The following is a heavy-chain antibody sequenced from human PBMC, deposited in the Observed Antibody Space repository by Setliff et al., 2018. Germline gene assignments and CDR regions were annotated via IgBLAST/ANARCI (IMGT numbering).Heavy chain of an antibody. CDR1: GFTFSIYW. CDR2: INIDGRSI. J-gene: IGHJ3*02. CDR3: TTDPSTTFGGVIGAAFDI. V-gene: IGHV3-74*01. Sequence: GGSLRLSCVASGFTFSIYWMHWVRQVPGKGLEWVSRINIDGRSINYADSVRGRFTISRDNAKNTVYLQMNSLRAEDTAVYYCTTDPSTTFGGVIGAAFDIWGQGTMVTVS. D-gene: IGHD3-16*01.